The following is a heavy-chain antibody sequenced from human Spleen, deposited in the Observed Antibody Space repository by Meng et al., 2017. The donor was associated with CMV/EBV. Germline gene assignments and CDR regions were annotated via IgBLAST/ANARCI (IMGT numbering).Heavy chain of an antibody. V-gene: IGHV3-74*01. J-gene: IGHJ4*02. CDR2: INLDGSKT. CDR1: GFTFSESW. Sequence: LRLSCVTSGFTFSESWMHWVRQAPGKGLSWVSRINLDGSKTTYADSVKGRFTISRDNAQNTLYLQMNNLRIEDTGIYYCARGGSPFYWGQGTLVTVSS. CDR3: ARGGSPFY. D-gene: IGHD3-10*01.